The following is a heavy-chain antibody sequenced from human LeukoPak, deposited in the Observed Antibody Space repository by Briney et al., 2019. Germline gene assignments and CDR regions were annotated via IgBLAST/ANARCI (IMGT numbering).Heavy chain of an antibody. CDR3: ARDGSGVWFDY. V-gene: IGHV1-8*01. Sequence: GASVKVSCKASGYTFTSYDINWVGQATGQGLEWMGWMNPNSGNTGYAQKLQGRVTMTTDTSTSTAYMELRSLRSDDTAVYYCARDGSGVWFDYWGQGTLVTVSS. J-gene: IGHJ4*02. D-gene: IGHD3-10*01. CDR1: GYTFTSYD. CDR2: MNPNSGNT.